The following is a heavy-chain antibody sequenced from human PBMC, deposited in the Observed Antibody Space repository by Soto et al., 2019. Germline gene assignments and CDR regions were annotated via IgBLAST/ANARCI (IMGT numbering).Heavy chain of an antibody. V-gene: IGHV3-48*01. CDR3: ARGYPINY. J-gene: IGHJ4*02. CDR1: GFTFSTYG. Sequence: EVQLVESGGGLVQPGGSLRLSCAASGFTFSTYGINWVRQAPGKGLEWVSYISSSSGTIYYADSVKGRFTISRDNGKNSLYLQMNSLRAEDTSVYYCARGYPINYWGQGTLVTVSS. D-gene: IGHD1-1*01. CDR2: ISSSSGTI.